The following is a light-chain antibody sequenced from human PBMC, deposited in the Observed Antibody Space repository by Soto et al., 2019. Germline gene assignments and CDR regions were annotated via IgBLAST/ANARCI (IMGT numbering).Light chain of an antibody. CDR1: SSNIGAGYD. Sequence: QAVVTQPPSVSGAPGQRVTISCTGSSSNIGAGYDVHWYQQLPGTAPKLLIYGNSNRPSGVPDRFSGSKSGTSASLAITGLQAEDEADYYCQSYDSSLRGWGVFGGGTKLTVL. CDR3: QSYDSSLRGWGV. CDR2: GNS. V-gene: IGLV1-40*01. J-gene: IGLJ2*01.